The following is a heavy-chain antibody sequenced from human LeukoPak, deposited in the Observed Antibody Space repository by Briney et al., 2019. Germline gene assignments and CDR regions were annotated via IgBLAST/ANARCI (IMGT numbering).Heavy chain of an antibody. CDR3: LSDFGSLDY. Sequence: GGSLRLSCAASGFTFSNFGMHWVRQAPGKGLEWVGRIKSKTDGGTTDYAAPVKGRFSISRDDSKNTLYLQMNSLKTEDTAVYYCLSDFGSLDYWGQGTLVTVSS. J-gene: IGHJ4*02. CDR2: IKSKTDGGTT. V-gene: IGHV3-15*01. CDR1: GFTFSNFG. D-gene: IGHD3-3*01.